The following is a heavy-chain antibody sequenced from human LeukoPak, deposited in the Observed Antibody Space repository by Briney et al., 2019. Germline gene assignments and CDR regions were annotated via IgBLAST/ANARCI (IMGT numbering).Heavy chain of an antibody. D-gene: IGHD6-19*01. CDR1: GGSFSGYY. CDR3: ARGRGYSSGWYLSHWYFDL. Sequence: SETLSLTCAVYGGSFSGYYWSWIRQPPGKGREWIGEINHSGSTNYNPSLKSRVTISVDTSKNQFSLKLSSVTAADTAVYYCARGRGYSSGWYLSHWYFDLWGRGTLVTVSS. CDR2: INHSGST. V-gene: IGHV4-34*01. J-gene: IGHJ2*01.